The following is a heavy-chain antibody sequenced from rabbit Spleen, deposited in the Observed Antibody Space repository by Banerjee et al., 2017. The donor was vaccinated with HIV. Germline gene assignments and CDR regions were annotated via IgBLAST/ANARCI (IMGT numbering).Heavy chain of an antibody. D-gene: IGHD4-1*01. CDR2: IDPVFGST. J-gene: IGHJ4*01. CDR3: VSSTSVGWVLNL. V-gene: IGHV1S47*01. Sequence: QEQLVESGGGLVQPGGSLKLSCKASGFDFSRYGVSWVRQAPGKGLEWIGYIDPVFGSTYYASWVNGRFTISSHNAQNTLYLQLNSLTAADTATYFCVSSTSVGWVLNLWGPGTLVTVS. CDR1: GFDFSRYG.